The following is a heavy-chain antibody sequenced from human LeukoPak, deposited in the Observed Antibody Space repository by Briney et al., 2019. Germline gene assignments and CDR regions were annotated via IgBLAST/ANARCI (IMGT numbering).Heavy chain of an antibody. D-gene: IGHD6-13*01. CDR3: ASQYSSSWLRFDP. V-gene: IGHV4-30-4*08. CDR2: IYYSGST. CDR1: GGSISSGDYY. Sequence: SETLSLTCTVSGGSISSGDYYWSWIRQPPGKGLEWIGYIYYSGSTYYNPSLKSRVTISVDTSKNQFSLKLSSVTAADTAVYYCASQYSSSWLRFDPWGQGTLVAVSS. J-gene: IGHJ5*02.